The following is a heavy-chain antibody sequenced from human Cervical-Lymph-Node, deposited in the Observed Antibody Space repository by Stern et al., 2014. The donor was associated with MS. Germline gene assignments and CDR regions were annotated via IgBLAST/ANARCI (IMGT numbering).Heavy chain of an antibody. V-gene: IGHV3-30*04. CDR2: LSLGGSNE. CDR1: GFTLTHYP. D-gene: IGHD2-2*01. J-gene: IGHJ4*02. Sequence: VQLVQSGGGVVPPGTSLRLSCAASGFTLTHYPIHWVRQAPGKGLEWVPTLSLGGSNEYYADSAQGRFTMSRDSSKNTLYLQMDSLRAEDTAVYYCARDLGYCSTANCYGGHYWGQGTLVSVSS. CDR3: ARDLGYCSTANCYGGHY.